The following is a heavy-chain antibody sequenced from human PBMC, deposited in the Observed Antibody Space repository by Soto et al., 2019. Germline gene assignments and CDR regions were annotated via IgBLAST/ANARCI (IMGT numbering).Heavy chain of an antibody. CDR2: IYSGGST. CDR1: GVTVSSNY. CDR3: GRHGYNYGGGYFDY. Sequence: EVQLVESGGGLVQPGGSLRLSCAASGVTVSSNYMSWVRQAPGKGLEWVSVIYSGGSTYYADSVKGRFTISRDNSKNTLYLQMNSLRAEDTAVYYCGRHGYNYGGGYFDYWGQGTLVTGSS. V-gene: IGHV3-66*04. D-gene: IGHD5-18*01. J-gene: IGHJ4*02.